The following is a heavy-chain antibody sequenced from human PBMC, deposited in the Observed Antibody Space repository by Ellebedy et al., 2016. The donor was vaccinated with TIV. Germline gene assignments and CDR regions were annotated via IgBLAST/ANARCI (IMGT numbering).Heavy chain of an antibody. D-gene: IGHD3-16*01. Sequence: GGSLRLSCVASGFRFSTHGMHWVRQAPGKGLEWVAFKRFDGRMEYNGDSVKGRFIISRDVSKNTLDLQMTSLRAEDTALYYCVKGAYPVPTVMAVWGQGTMATVSS. CDR3: VKGAYPVPTVMAV. J-gene: IGHJ6*02. V-gene: IGHV3-30*02. CDR1: GFRFSTHG. CDR2: KRFDGRME.